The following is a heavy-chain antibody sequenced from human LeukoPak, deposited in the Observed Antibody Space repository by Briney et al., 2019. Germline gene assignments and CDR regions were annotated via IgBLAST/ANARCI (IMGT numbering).Heavy chain of an antibody. V-gene: IGHV3-11*01. J-gene: IGHJ3*02. CDR3: AGNSGSYYGRENDAFDI. D-gene: IGHD1-26*01. CDR2: ISSSGSTI. CDR1: GFTFSDYY. Sequence: GGSLRLSCAASGFTFSDYYMSWIRQAPGKGLEWVSYISSSGSTIYYADSVKGRFTISRDNAKNSLYLQMNSLRAEDTAVYYCAGNSGSYYGRENDAFDIWGQGTMATVSS.